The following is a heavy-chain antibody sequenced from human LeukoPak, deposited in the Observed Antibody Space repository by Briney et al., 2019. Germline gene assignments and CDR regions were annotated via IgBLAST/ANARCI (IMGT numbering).Heavy chain of an antibody. CDR1: GGSFSGYY. CDR2: INHSGST. J-gene: IGHJ6*04. D-gene: IGHD2-21*02. V-gene: IGHV4-34*01. CDR3: ARGVVVTALHHYYYGMDV. Sequence: SETLSLTCAVYGGSFSGYYWSWIRQPPGKGLEWIGDINHSGSTNYNPSLKSRVTISVDTSKNQFSLKLSSVTAADTAVYSCARGVVVTALHHYYYGMDVWGKGTTVTVSS.